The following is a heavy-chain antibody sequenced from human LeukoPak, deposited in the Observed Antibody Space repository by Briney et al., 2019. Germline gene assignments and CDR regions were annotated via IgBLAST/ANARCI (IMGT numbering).Heavy chain of an antibody. CDR2: ISYDGSNK. Sequence: PGGSLRLSCAASGFTSSSYGMHWVRQAPGKGLEWVAVISYDGSNKYYADSVKGRFTISRDNSKNTLYLQMNSLRAEDTAVYYCAKEGHNYYYYYMDVWGKGTTVTVSS. J-gene: IGHJ6*03. V-gene: IGHV3-30*18. CDR3: AKEGHNYYYYYMDV. CDR1: GFTSSSYG.